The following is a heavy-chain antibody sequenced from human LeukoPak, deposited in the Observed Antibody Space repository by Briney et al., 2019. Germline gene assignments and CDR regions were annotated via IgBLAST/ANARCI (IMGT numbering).Heavy chain of an antibody. Sequence: GGSLRLSCAASGFTFNNYAMSWVRQAPGKGLEWVSAISDNGGSTYYADSVKGRFTISRDNSKNTLYLQMNSLGAEDTAMYYCAKESYYDILTGYSHYWGQGTLVTASS. CDR3: AKESYYDILTGYSHY. D-gene: IGHD3-9*01. J-gene: IGHJ4*02. CDR1: GFTFNNYA. V-gene: IGHV3-23*01. CDR2: ISDNGGST.